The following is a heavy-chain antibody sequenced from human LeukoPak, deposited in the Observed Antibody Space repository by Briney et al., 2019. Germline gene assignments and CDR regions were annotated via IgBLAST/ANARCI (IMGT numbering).Heavy chain of an antibody. Sequence: PSETLSLTCAVYGGSFSGYYWSWIRQPPGKRLEWIGEINHSGSTYYNPSLKSRVTISVDTSKNQFSLKLSSVTAADTAVYYCARGGRIVVVVAARRYNWFDPWGQGTLVTVSS. J-gene: IGHJ5*02. CDR2: INHSGST. V-gene: IGHV4-34*01. CDR3: ARGGRIVVVVAARRYNWFDP. D-gene: IGHD2-15*01. CDR1: GGSFSGYY.